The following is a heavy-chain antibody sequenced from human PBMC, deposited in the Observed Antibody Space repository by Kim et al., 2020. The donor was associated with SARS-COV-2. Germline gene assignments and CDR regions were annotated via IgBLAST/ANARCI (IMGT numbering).Heavy chain of an antibody. D-gene: IGHD6-19*01. Sequence: TTPYNPSLKSRVTISVDTSKNQFSLNLSSVTAADTAVYYCARDQAGVFDYWGQGTLVTVSS. V-gene: IGHV4-31*02. J-gene: IGHJ4*02. CDR2: TT. CDR3: ARDQAGVFDY.